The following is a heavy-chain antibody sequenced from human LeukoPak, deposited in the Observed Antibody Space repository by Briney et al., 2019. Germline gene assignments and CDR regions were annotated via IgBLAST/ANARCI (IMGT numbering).Heavy chain of an antibody. CDR1: GFTFSSYG. Sequence: GGSLRLSCAASGFTFSSYGMNWVRQAPGKGLEWVSYISSSGSNIYNADSVKGRFTISRDNAKNSLYLQMNNLRAEDTAVYYCARNFASWGQGTLVTVSS. V-gene: IGHV3-48*03. CDR2: ISSSGSNI. J-gene: IGHJ4*02. CDR3: ARNFAS.